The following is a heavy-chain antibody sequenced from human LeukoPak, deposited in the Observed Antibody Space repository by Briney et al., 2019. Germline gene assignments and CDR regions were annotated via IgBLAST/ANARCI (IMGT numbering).Heavy chain of an antibody. CDR1: GFTFSSYS. D-gene: IGHD6-13*01. V-gene: IGHV3-21*01. CDR2: ISSSSSYI. Sequence: TGGSLRLSCAASGFTFSSYSMNWVRQAPGKGLEWVSSISSSSSYIYYADSVKGRFTISRDNAKNSLYLQMNSLRAEDTAVYYCARDITAAASDYWGQGTLVTVSS. CDR3: ARDITAAASDY. J-gene: IGHJ4*02.